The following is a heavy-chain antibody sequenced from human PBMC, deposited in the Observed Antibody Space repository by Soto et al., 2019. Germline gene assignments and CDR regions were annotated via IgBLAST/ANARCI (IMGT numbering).Heavy chain of an antibody. CDR3: ARDVSPGSSGYYFDALDI. CDR1: GFAFGDYW. J-gene: IGHJ3*02. D-gene: IGHD6-25*01. Sequence: EVQLVESGGGLVQPGGSLRLSCAASGFAFGDYWMTWVRQAPGNGLEWVANIKKDGSKKSYLDSVRGRFTISRDNTEKSLFLQMNSLRAEDTALYYCARDVSPGSSGYYFDALDIWGQGTTVTVSS. V-gene: IGHV3-7*03. CDR2: IKKDGSKK.